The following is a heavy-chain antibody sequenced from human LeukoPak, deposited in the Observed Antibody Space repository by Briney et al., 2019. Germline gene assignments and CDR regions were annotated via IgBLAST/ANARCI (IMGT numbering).Heavy chain of an antibody. V-gene: IGHV3-30*02. CDR1: GFTFSSYG. CDR3: AKDARSTGYCSSTSCYAGFSLDY. CDR2: IRYDGSNK. D-gene: IGHD2-2*01. Sequence: GGSLRLSCAASGFTFSSYGMHWVRQAPGKGLEWVAFIRYDGSNKYYADSVKGRFTISRDNSKNTLYLQMNSLRAEDTAVYYCAKDARSTGYCSSTSCYAGFSLDYWGQGTLVTVSS. J-gene: IGHJ4*02.